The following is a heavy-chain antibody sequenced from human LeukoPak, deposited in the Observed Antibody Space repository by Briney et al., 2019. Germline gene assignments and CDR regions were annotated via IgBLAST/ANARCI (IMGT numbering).Heavy chain of an antibody. CDR2: ISSSSSTI. Sequence: GGSLRLSCAASGFTFSSYSMNWVRQAPGKGLEWVSYISSSSSTIYYADSVKGRFTISRDNAKSSLYLQMNSLRPEDTAVYYCARSSYTPLDSWGQGTLVTVSS. D-gene: IGHD1-1*01. CDR3: ARSSYTPLDS. J-gene: IGHJ4*02. V-gene: IGHV3-48*01. CDR1: GFTFSSYS.